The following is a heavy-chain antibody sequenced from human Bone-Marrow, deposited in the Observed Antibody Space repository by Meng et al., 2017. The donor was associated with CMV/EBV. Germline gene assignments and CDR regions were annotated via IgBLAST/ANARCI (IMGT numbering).Heavy chain of an antibody. J-gene: IGHJ4*02. Sequence: GESLKISCAASGFSFSYYSMHWVRQAPGKRLEWVSFIQYDGNHKYDAESVKGRFTISRDNSKNMVYLQMNSLRPEDTAVYYCAKDIRHCGSTSCYPLFFFDSWGQGTLVTVSS. CDR3: AKDIRHCGSTSCYPLFFFDS. V-gene: IGHV3-30*02. D-gene: IGHD2-2*01. CDR2: IQYDGNHK. CDR1: GFSFSYYS.